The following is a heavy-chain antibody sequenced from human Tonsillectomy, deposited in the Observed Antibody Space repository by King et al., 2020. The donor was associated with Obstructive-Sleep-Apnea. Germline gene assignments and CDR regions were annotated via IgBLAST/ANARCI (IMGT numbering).Heavy chain of an antibody. CDR1: GFSFNTYA. D-gene: IGHD3-22*01. J-gene: IGHJ6*02. V-gene: IGHV3-23*01. CDR2: ISGGGGDT. Sequence: VQLSESGGGLVQPGGSLRLSCDASGFSFNTYALSWVRQAPGKGLEWVSAISGGGGDTSYADSVKGRFTISRDNSKNTLYLQMHSLRVEDTAVYYCAKHGSTGFVVVFYYYYGMDVWGQGTTVTVSS. CDR3: AKHGSTGFVVVFYYYYGMDV.